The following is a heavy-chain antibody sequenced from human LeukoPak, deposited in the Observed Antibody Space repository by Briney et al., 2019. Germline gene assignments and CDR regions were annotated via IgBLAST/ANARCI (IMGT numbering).Heavy chain of an antibody. CDR3: ARDSKVAAGSGFDY. V-gene: IGHV1-18*01. CDR2: LSAYDGNT. Sequence: ASVKVSCKASGYTFSSYGISWVRHAPGQGPEWMGWLSAYDGNTNYAQNVQGRVTLTTDTSTSTAYMELRSLRSDDTAFYYCARDSKVAAGSGFDYWGQGTLVTVSS. CDR1: GYTFSSYG. D-gene: IGHD6-13*01. J-gene: IGHJ4*02.